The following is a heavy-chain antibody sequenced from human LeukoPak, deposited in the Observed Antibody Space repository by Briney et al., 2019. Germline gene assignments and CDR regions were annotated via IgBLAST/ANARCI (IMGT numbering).Heavy chain of an antibody. CDR2: IIPMFTTP. V-gene: IGHV1-69*13. J-gene: IGHJ6*03. CDR3: ARGVKDGYGYYYHYMDV. D-gene: IGHD5-24*01. CDR1: GGTFSSDS. Sequence: GASVTVSCKASGGTFSSDSISWVRQAPGQGLEWMGGIIPMFTTPNYAQKFQGRLTINADESTSTAYMELSSLRSEDTAVYYCARGVKDGYGYYYHYMDVWGKGTTVTISS.